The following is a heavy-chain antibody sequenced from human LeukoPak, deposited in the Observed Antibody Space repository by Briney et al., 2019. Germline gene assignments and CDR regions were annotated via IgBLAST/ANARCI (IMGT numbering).Heavy chain of an antibody. CDR3: TTAPPVSYYYYYYYMDV. CDR1: GFTFSNAW. D-gene: IGHD4-17*01. V-gene: IGHV3-15*01. CDR2: IKSKTDGGTT. J-gene: IGHJ6*03. Sequence: GGSLRLSCAASGFTFSNAWMSWVRQAPGKGLEWVGRIKSKTDGGTTDYAAPVKGRFTISRDDSKNTLYLQMNSLKTEDTAVYYCTTAPPVSYYYYYYYMDVWGKGTTVTVSS.